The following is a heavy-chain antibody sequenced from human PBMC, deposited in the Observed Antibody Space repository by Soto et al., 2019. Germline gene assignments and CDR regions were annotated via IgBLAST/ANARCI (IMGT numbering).Heavy chain of an antibody. D-gene: IGHD5-12*01. CDR2: ISGSGGST. CDR3: AQGGWLRRGGGDY. Sequence: EVQLLESGGGLVQPGGSLRLSCAASGFTFSSYAMSWVRQAPGKGLEWVSAISGSGGSTYYADSVKGRFTISRDNSKNTLYLQMNSLRAEDTAVYDLAQGGWLRRGGGDYWGQGTLVTVSS. CDR1: GFTFSSYA. V-gene: IGHV3-23*01. J-gene: IGHJ4*02.